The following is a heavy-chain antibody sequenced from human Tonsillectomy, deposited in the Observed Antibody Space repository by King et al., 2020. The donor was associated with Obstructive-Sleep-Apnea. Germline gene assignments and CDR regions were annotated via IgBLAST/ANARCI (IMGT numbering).Heavy chain of an antibody. Sequence: VQLQESGPGLVKPSETLSLTCTVSGGSISSYYWSWIRQPPGKGLEWIGYIYYSGSTNYNPSLKSRVTISVDTSTNQFSLKLSSVTAADSAVYYCARRGYSGYDTSYYFDYWGQGTLVTVSS. CDR3: ARRGYSGYDTSYYFDY. J-gene: IGHJ4*02. D-gene: IGHD5-12*01. V-gene: IGHV4-59*08. CDR1: GGSISSYY. CDR2: IYYSGST.